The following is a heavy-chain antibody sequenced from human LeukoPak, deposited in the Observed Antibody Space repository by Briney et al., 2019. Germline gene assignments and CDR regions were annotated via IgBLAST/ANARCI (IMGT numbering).Heavy chain of an antibody. D-gene: IGHD2/OR15-2a*01. Sequence: SETLSLTCTVSGYSITSGYYWGWIRQTPEKGLEWIASMYHSGGTYYNPSLKSRVTISVDTSKNQFSLRLTSVTAADTAMYYCAPSTSTWWFDPWGQGTLVTVSS. CDR2: MYHSGGT. J-gene: IGHJ5*02. CDR3: APSTSTWWFDP. V-gene: IGHV4-38-2*02. CDR1: GYSITSGYY.